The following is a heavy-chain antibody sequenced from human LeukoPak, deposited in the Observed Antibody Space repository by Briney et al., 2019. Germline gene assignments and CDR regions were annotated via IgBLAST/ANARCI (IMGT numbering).Heavy chain of an antibody. J-gene: IGHJ5*02. CDR3: ARWLQFGAEGWFDP. V-gene: IGHV1-69*05. Sequence: SVKVSCKASGGTFSSYAISWVRQAPGQGLEWMGRIIPIFGTANYAQKFQGRVTITTDESTSTAYMELSSLRSEDTAVYYCARWLQFGAEGWFDPWGPGTLVTVSS. CDR2: IIPIFGTA. CDR1: GGTFSSYA. D-gene: IGHD5-24*01.